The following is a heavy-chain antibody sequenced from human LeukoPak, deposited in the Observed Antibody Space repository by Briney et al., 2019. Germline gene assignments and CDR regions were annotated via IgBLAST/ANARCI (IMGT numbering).Heavy chain of an antibody. CDR2: ISAYNGNT. CDR1: GYTFTSYG. D-gene: IGHD2-2*01. CDR3: ARDYYEDIVVVPAALPFDY. Sequence: ASVKVSCKASGYTFTSYGISWVRQAPGQGLEWMGWISAYNGNTNYAQKLQGRVTMTTDTSTSTAYMELRSLRSDDTAVYYCARDYYEDIVVVPAALPFDYWGQRTLVTVSS. V-gene: IGHV1-18*01. J-gene: IGHJ4*02.